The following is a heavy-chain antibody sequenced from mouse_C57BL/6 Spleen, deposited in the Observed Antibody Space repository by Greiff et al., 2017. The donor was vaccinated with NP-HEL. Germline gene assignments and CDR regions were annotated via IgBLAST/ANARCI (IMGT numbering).Heavy chain of an antibody. CDR2: ISDGGSYT. Sequence: EVKLVESGGGLVKPGGSLKLSCAASGFTFSSYAMSWVRQTPEKRLEWVATISDGGSYTYYPDNVKGRFTISRDNAKNNLYLQMSHLKSEDTAMYYCAREDDYYSRGAVFGNRGESATLADSS. CDR3: AREDDYYSRGAVFGN. V-gene: IGHV5-4*01. CDR1: GFTFSSYA. J-gene: IGHJ2*01. D-gene: IGHD1-1*01.